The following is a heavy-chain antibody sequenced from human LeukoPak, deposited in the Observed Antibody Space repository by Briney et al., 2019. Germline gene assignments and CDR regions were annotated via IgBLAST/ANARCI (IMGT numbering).Heavy chain of an antibody. J-gene: IGHJ5*02. Sequence: GGSLRLSCAASGFSFSTYSFSWVRQAPGKGLEWVSSISSSSSYIYYADSVKGRFTISRDNAKNSLYLQMNSLRAEDTAVYYCARGKTGNIDPWGQGTLVTVSS. CDR2: ISSSSSYI. CDR3: ARGKTGNIDP. CDR1: GFSFSTYS. V-gene: IGHV3-21*01.